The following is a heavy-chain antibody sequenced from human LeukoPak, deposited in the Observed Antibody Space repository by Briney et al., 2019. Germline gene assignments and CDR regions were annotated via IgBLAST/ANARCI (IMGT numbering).Heavy chain of an antibody. Sequence: ASVTVSCKASGYTFTSYDINWVRQATGQGLEWMGWMNPNSGNTVYAQKCQGRVTMTRNTSISTAYMELSSLRSEDTAVYYCARGPTYYYGSGSYNENYYYYYMDVWGKGTTVTISS. CDR1: GYTFTSYD. D-gene: IGHD3-10*01. J-gene: IGHJ6*03. CDR3: ARGPTYYYGSGSYNENYYYYYMDV. CDR2: MNPNSGNT. V-gene: IGHV1-8*01.